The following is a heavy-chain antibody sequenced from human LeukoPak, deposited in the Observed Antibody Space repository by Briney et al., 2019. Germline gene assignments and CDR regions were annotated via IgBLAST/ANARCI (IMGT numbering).Heavy chain of an antibody. Sequence: GASVKVSCKASGYTFTSYGISWVRQAPGQGLEWMGWISAYNGNTNYAQKLQGRVTMTTDISTSTAYMELRSLRSDDTAVYYCARDVGTTVTTLCDYWGQGTLVTVSS. CDR1: GYTFTSYG. CDR3: ARDVGTTVTTLCDY. J-gene: IGHJ4*02. CDR2: ISAYNGNT. V-gene: IGHV1-18*01. D-gene: IGHD4-17*01.